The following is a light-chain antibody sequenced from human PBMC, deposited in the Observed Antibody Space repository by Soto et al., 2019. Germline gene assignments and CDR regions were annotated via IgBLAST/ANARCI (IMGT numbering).Light chain of an antibody. CDR2: GAS. J-gene: IGKJ5*01. CDR1: QSVSSN. V-gene: IGKV3-15*01. Sequence: EIVMTQSPATLSVSPGERATLSCRASQSVSSNLAWYQQKPGQAPRLLIYGASARATGIPARFSGSGSGTEFTVTISSLQSEDFAVYYCQQRSNWPSITFGQGTRLEIK. CDR3: QQRSNWPSIT.